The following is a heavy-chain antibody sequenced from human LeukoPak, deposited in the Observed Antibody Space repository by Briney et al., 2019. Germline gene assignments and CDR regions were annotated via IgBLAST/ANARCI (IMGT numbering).Heavy chain of an antibody. CDR2: ISGSGGST. D-gene: IGHD3-9*01. V-gene: IGHV3-23*01. CDR1: GFTFSSYA. J-gene: IGHJ4*02. CDR3: AKDRNYDILTGYYMSGFDY. Sequence: PGGSLRLSCAASGFTFSSYAMSWVRQAPGKGLEWVSAISGSGGSTYYADSVKGRFTISRDNSKNTLYLQMNSLRAEDTAVYYCAKDRNYDILTGYYMSGFDYWGQGTLVTVSS.